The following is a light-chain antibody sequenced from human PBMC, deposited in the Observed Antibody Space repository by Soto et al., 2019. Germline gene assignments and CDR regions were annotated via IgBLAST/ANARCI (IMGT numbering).Light chain of an antibody. CDR3: LQYHNLWA. Sequence: IVMTQSPATLSVSPGERATLSCRASQNIYSNIAWYQQRPGQAPRLLIYRASTRATGVPARFSGSGSGTEFTLTLSSLQSEDFTVYSCLQYHNLWAFGQGTKVDIK. J-gene: IGKJ1*01. V-gene: IGKV3-15*01. CDR1: QNIYSN. CDR2: RAS.